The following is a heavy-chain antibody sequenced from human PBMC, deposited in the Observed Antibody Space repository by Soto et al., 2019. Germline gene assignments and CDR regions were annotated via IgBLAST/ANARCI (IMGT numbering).Heavy chain of an antibody. CDR1: GITFSGYG. J-gene: IGHJ6*02. CDR3: EKPIIMIVVDTHYGLDV. CDR2: ISGSGGST. Sequence: PGGSLRLSCAASGITFSGYGMSWVRQAPGKGLEWVSAISGSGGSTYYADSVKGRFTISRDNSKNTLYLQMNSLRADDTDAYCCEKPIIMIVVDTHYGLDVWGQGTTVTVSS. V-gene: IGHV3-23*01. D-gene: IGHD3-22*01.